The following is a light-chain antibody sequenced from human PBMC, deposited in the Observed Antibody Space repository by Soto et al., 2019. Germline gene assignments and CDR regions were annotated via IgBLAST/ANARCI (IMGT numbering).Light chain of an antibody. CDR3: QQYYSYPCT. J-gene: IGKJ1*01. Sequence: AIRMTQSPSSFSASTGDRVTITCRASQGISSSLAWYQQKPGKAPKLLIYAASTLQSRVPSRFSGSGSGTDFTLTISCLQSEDFATYYCQQYYSYPCTFGQGNKVEIK. CDR1: QGISSS. V-gene: IGKV1-8*01. CDR2: AAS.